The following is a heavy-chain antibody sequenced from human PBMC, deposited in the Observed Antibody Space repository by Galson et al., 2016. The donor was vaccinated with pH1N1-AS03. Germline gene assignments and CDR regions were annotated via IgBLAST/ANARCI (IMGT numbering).Heavy chain of an antibody. CDR2: INPSSGGT. J-gene: IGHJ4*02. D-gene: IGHD1-26*01. V-gene: IGHV1-2*02. CDR3: ARGGGSSLDY. CDR1: GYTFSDYY. Sequence: SVKVSCKASGYTFSDYYVHWVRQAPGQELEWMGWINPSSGGTKYAQKFQGRVTMTRETSVSTAFMELSRLTSDDTAVYFCARGGGSSLDYWGQGTLVPVSS.